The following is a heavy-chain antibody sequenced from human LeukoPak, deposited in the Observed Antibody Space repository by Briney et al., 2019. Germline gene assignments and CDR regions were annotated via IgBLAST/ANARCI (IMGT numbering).Heavy chain of an antibody. CDR2: ISSNGGST. V-gene: IGHV3-64*01. CDR1: GFTFSSYA. D-gene: IGHD3-22*01. CDR3: ASTSANTYYYDSSGYYYNY. Sequence: GGSLRLSCAASGFTFSSYAMHWVRQAPGKGLEYVSAISSNGGSTYYANSVKGRFTISRDNSKNTLYLQMGSLRAEDMAVYYCASTSANTYYYDSSGYYYNYWGQGTLVTVS. J-gene: IGHJ4*02.